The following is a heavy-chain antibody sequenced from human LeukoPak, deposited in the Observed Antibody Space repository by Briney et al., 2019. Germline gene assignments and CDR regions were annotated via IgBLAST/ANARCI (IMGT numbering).Heavy chain of an antibody. V-gene: IGHV4-61*01. CDR3: ARVTYYDFWSGSPLFDY. J-gene: IGHJ4*02. CDR1: GFSLTTTTMR. D-gene: IGHD3-3*01. Sequence: SGPTLVNPTQTLTLTCTFSGFSLTTTTMRVSWIRQAPGKGLEWIGYIYYSGSTNYNPSLKSRVTISVDTSENQFSLKLSSVTAADTAVYYCARVTYYDFWSGSPLFDYWGQGTLVTVSS. CDR2: IYYSGST.